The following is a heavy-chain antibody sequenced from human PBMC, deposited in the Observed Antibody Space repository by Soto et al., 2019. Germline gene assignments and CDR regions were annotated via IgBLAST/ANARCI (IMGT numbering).Heavy chain of an antibody. J-gene: IGHJ6*03. V-gene: IGHV5-51*01. Sequence: GESLKISCQGSGYNFTNFWIGWVRQMPEKGLEWMGIVYPGDSETRYSPSFQGQVTISADKSITTVYLQWNSLKASDTAIYYCARQKQDDYNNYYYYQYMDVWGKGTTVTVSS. CDR2: VYPGDSET. D-gene: IGHD4-4*01. CDR3: ARQKQDDYNNYYYYQYMDV. CDR1: GYNFTNFW.